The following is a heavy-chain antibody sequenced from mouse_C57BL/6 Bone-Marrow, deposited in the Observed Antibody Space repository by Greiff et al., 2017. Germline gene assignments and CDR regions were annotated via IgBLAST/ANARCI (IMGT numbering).Heavy chain of an antibody. D-gene: IGHD2-5*01. J-gene: IGHJ1*03. CDR1: GFSLTSYG. CDR2: IWSGGST. V-gene: IGHV2-2*01. CDR3: ARSNYSNYNWYFDV. Sequence: QVQLQQSGPGLVQPSQSLSITCTVSGFSLTSYGVHWVRQSPGKGLEWLGAIWSGGSTDYNAAFISRLSISKDNSKSQVFFKMNSLQADDTARYYCARSNYSNYNWYFDVWGTGTTVTVSS.